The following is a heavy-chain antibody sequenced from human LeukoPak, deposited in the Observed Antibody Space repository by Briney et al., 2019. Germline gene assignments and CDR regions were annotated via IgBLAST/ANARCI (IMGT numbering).Heavy chain of an antibody. D-gene: IGHD6-6*01. Sequence: QAGGSLRLSCAASGFTFSSFGMSWVRQAPGKRLEWVSAISDDGRSTYYADSVKGRFTISRDNSKNTLYLQMNSLRFEDTALYFCAKRVPYSSSSVYFDYWGQGTLVTVSS. CDR2: ISDDGRST. J-gene: IGHJ4*02. CDR3: AKRVPYSSSSVYFDY. V-gene: IGHV3-23*01. CDR1: GFTFSSFG.